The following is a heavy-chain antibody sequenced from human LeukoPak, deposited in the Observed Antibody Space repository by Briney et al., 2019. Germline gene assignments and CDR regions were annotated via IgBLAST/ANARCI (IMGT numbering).Heavy chain of an antibody. CDR1: GGSISSYY. Sequence: SETLSLTCTVSGGSISSYYWSWIRQPPGKGLEWIGYIYYSGSTNYNPSLKSRVTISVGTSKNQYSLKLSSVTAADTAVYYCARRPRYSSGWYSVDYYYYMDVWGKGTTVTVSS. D-gene: IGHD6-19*01. CDR3: ARRPRYSSGWYSVDYYYYMDV. CDR2: IYYSGST. V-gene: IGHV4-59*08. J-gene: IGHJ6*03.